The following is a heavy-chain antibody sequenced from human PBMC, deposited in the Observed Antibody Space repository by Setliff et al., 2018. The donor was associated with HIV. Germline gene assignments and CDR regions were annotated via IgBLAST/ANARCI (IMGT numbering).Heavy chain of an antibody. J-gene: IGHJ6*03. CDR3: ARIGRTPYYYYYMDV. Sequence: ASVKVSCKASGYAFNSYTLNWVRQATGRGLEWMGWINPNSDNTAYAQKFQGRRTMTRNTSTGTVYMELSSLRSEDTAVYYCARIGRTPYYYYYMDVWGKGTTVTVSS. CDR1: GYAFNSYT. V-gene: IGHV1-8*01. CDR2: INPNSDNT. D-gene: IGHD2-15*01.